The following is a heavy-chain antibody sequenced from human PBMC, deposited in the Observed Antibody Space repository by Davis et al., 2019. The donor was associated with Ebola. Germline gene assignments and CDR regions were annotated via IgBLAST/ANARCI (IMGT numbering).Heavy chain of an antibody. CDR1: GAYTRSGDYY. Sequence: MPSETLSLTCTVSGAYTRSGDYYWSWIRQHPGKGLEWIGYIDYSGSTYSNPSLKSRVTMSVDTSSDQFSLKLSSVTAADTAVYYCARGTNYDLLTDYYENFFDYWGQGILVTVSS. V-gene: IGHV4-31*03. D-gene: IGHD3-9*01. CDR3: ARGTNYDLLTDYYENFFDY. CDR2: IDYSGST. J-gene: IGHJ4*02.